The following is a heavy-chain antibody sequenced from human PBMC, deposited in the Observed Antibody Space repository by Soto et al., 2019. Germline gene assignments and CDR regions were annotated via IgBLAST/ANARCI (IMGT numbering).Heavy chain of an antibody. CDR3: ARIGLTSALL. CDR1: GVSIISGDYY. CDR2: IYYSGST. D-gene: IGHD4-17*01. J-gene: IGHJ4*02. Sequence: SETLSLTCTVSGVSIISGDYYWSWLRQPPGKGLEWIGYIYYSGSTYYNPPLRSRVTISIDTSKNLFFLNLTSVTAADTAVYFCARIGLTSALLWGQGTLVTVSS. V-gene: IGHV4-30-4*01.